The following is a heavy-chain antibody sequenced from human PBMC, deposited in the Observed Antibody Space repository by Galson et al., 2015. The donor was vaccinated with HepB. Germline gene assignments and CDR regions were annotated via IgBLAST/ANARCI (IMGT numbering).Heavy chain of an antibody. J-gene: IGHJ4*02. D-gene: IGHD3-10*01. Sequence: SLRLSCAASGLTFSSYAMHWVRQAPGKGLEWVAVISYDGSNKYYADSVKGRFTISRDNSKNTLYLQMNSLRAEDTAVYYCARAETRIGSGSYYGYYFDYWGQGTLVTVSS. V-gene: IGHV3-30*04. CDR3: ARAETRIGSGSYYGYYFDY. CDR2: ISYDGSNK. CDR1: GLTFSSYA.